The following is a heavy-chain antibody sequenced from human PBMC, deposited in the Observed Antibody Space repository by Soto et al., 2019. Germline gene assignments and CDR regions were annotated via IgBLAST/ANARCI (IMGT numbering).Heavy chain of an antibody. D-gene: IGHD2-8*02. Sequence: QVQLVESGGGVVQPGTSLRLSCVGSGFTFRSYVIHWVRKAPGKVLEWVALTSYDGSNKYYDDSVKGRFTISRDNSRNTVGLQMASLRLEYTALYCWALWGTTGGLVVWGQGTLVSVSS. V-gene: IGHV3-30*19. CDR1: GFTFRSYV. J-gene: IGHJ4*02. CDR3: ALWGTTGGLVV. CDR2: TSYDGSNK.